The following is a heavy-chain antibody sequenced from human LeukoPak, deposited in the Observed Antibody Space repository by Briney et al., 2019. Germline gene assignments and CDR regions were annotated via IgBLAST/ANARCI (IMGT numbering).Heavy chain of an antibody. Sequence: PGGSLRLSCAASGFTFRRYDMSWVRQAPGKGLEWVSYISNSGNTIFYADSVKGRFTISRDNGKNSLYLQMNSLRAEDTAVYYCARVFSNPTGNDYWGQGTLVTVSS. D-gene: IGHD1-1*01. CDR2: ISNSGNTI. CDR1: GFTFRRYD. J-gene: IGHJ4*02. V-gene: IGHV3-48*03. CDR3: ARVFSNPTGNDY.